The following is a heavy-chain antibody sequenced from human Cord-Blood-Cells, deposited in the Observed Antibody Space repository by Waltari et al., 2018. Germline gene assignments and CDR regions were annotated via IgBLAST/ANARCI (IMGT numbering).Heavy chain of an antibody. D-gene: IGHD1-26*01. CDR3: ARGLAESYFNNGYYIDY. Sequence: EVQLVESGGGLVQPGGFLRLSCAASGFTVSSNSMSWGGQAPGKGQEWVSVMYGGRSIDYADYVKGKFTIYKDDTKNTLYLQMNSLRAEDTAVYYCARGLAESYFNNGYYIDYWGQGTLVTVSS. CDR1: GFTVSSNS. V-gene: IGHV3-66*01. J-gene: IGHJ4*02. CDR2: MYGGRSI.